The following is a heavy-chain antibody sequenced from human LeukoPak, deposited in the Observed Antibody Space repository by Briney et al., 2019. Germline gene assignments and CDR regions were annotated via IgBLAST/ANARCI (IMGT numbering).Heavy chain of an antibody. CDR3: ARGGKWLYYFDY. V-gene: IGHV4-38-2*02. D-gene: IGHD6-19*01. Sequence: SETLSLTYTVSNYSISSGYYWGWIRQPPGKGLEWIGSIDHSGSTYYNPSLKSRVTISVDTSKNQFSLKLTSVTAADTAVYYCARGGKWLYYFDYWGQGTLVTVSS. CDR1: NYSISSGYY. CDR2: IDHSGST. J-gene: IGHJ4*02.